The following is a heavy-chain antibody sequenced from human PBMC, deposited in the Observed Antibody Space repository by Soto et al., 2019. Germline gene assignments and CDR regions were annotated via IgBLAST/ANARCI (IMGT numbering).Heavy chain of an antibody. D-gene: IGHD6-19*01. CDR2: IYSGGST. Sequence: EVQLVESGGGLVQPGGSLRLSCAASGFTVSSNYMSWVRQAPGKGLEWVSVIYSGGSTYYADSVKGRFTISRDNSKNTLDLQMNSLRAEDPAVYYCASAVAGSYWGQGTLVTVSS. J-gene: IGHJ4*02. CDR1: GFTVSSNY. V-gene: IGHV3-66*01. CDR3: ASAVAGSY.